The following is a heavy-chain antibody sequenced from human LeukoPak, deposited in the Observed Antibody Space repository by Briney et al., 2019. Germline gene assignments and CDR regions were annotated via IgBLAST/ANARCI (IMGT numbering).Heavy chain of an antibody. V-gene: IGHV4-59*01. D-gene: IGHD2/OR15-2a*01. CDR1: GASFTSYY. CDR2: IYHSGTT. CDR3: AQKAPFSPGYSQH. J-gene: IGHJ1*01. Sequence: SETLSLTCTVSGASFTSYYWTWIRQPPGKGLEWIGYIYHSGTTNYNPSLKSRVTISVDTSKNQFSLKLSSVTAADTAVYYCAQKAPFSPGYSQHWGQGTLVTVSS.